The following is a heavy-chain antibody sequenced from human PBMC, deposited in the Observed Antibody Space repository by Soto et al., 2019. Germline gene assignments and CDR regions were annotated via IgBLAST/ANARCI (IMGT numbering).Heavy chain of an antibody. Sequence: ASVKVSCKASGDTFTSYGIRWVLQAPGQGLEWMGRISAYNGNTTYAHELQGRVTMATDTSRSTAYMELRSLRSDDTAVYYCAIEGEPSDQLLRGDCYYCGRVVWG. D-gene: IGHD2-2*01. J-gene: IGHJ6*01. CDR3: AIEGEPSDQLLRGDCYYCGRVV. CDR1: GDTFTSYG. V-gene: IGHV1-18*04. CDR2: ISAYNGNT.